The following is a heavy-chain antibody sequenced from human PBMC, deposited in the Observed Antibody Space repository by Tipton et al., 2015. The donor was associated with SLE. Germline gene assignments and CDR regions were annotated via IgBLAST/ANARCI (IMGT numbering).Heavy chain of an antibody. CDR3: ARTMAAIRYFDY. Sequence: TLSLTCAVYGGSFSGYYWSWIRQPPGKGLEWIGEINHSGSSNYNPSLRSRVTISVDTSKNQVSLKLTSVTAADTAVYYCARTMAAIRYFDYWGQGTLVTVSS. CDR2: INHSGSS. CDR1: GGSFSGYY. D-gene: IGHD5-24*01. V-gene: IGHV4-34*01. J-gene: IGHJ4*02.